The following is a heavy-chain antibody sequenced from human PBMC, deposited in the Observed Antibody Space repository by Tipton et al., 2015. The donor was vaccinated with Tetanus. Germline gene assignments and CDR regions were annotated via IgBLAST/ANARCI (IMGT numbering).Heavy chain of an antibody. CDR2: INPNSGGT. D-gene: IGHD6-13*01. CDR1: GYTFTGYY. V-gene: IGHV1-2*02. J-gene: IGHJ3*02. CDR3: ARVIGIAAAGYDAFDI. Sequence: QVQLVQSGAEVKKPGASVKVSCKASGYTFTGYYMHWVRQAPGQGLEWMGWINPNSGGTNYAQKFQGRVTMTRDTSISTAYMELSRLRSDDTAVYYCARVIGIAAAGYDAFDIWGQGTMVTVSS.